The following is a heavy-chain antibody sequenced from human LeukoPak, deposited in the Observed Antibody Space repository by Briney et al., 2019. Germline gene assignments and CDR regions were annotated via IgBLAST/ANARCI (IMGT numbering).Heavy chain of an antibody. CDR3: GGVRGQIDP. V-gene: IGHV3-30*03. Sequence: GGSLRLSCAASGFTFSSYGMHWVRQAPGKGLEWVAVISYDGSNKYYADSVKGRFTISRDNSKNTLYLQMNSLRAEDTAVYYCGGVRGQIDPWGLGTLVTVSS. D-gene: IGHD3-10*01. CDR1: GFTFSSYG. J-gene: IGHJ5*02. CDR2: ISYDGSNK.